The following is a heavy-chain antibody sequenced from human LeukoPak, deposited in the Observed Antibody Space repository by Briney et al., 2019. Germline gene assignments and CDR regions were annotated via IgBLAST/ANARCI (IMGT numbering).Heavy chain of an antibody. CDR3: ARITPFDS. CDR2: IDPTDSST. CDR1: GYIFTNFW. Sequence: GESLRISCRASGYIFTNFWINWVRQVPGEGLEWMGRIDPTDSSTNYSPSFQGHVTISVDKSISTAYLQWSSLEASDTAMYYCARITPFDSWGQGTLVTVSS. J-gene: IGHJ4*02. V-gene: IGHV5-10-1*01. D-gene: IGHD3-16*01.